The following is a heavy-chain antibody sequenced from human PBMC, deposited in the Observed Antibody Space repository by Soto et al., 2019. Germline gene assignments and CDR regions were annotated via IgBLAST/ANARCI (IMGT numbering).Heavy chain of an antibody. CDR3: ARGFFETGTGRSNPFDI. J-gene: IGHJ3*02. V-gene: IGHV4-59*01. D-gene: IGHD1-7*01. Sequence: QVQLQESDPGLVKPWETLSLTCTVSGASIRSSYWSWIRQSPGKGLEWIAYVYYTGKTNSNPSLSGRVTVSVDTSKNQLSLKLTSATAADTAVYYCARGFFETGTGRSNPFDIWGQGTRVTVSS. CDR2: VYYTGKT. CDR1: GASIRSSY.